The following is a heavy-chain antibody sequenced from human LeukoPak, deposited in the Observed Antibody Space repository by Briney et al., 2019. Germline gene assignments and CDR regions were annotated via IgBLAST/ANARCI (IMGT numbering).Heavy chain of an antibody. CDR3: AKDLRGYCSSTSCYVDP. CDR2: IRYDGSNK. Sequence: TGGSLRLSYAASGFTFSSYGMHWVRQAPGKGLEWVAFIRYDGSNKYYADSVKGRLTISRDNSKNTLYLQMNSLRAEDTAVYYCAKDLRGYCSSTSCYVDPWGQGTLVTVSS. D-gene: IGHD2-2*01. CDR1: GFTFSSYG. J-gene: IGHJ5*02. V-gene: IGHV3-30*02.